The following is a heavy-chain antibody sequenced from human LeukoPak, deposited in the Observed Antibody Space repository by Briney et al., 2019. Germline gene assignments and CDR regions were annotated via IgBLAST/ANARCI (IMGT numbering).Heavy chain of an antibody. J-gene: IGHJ4*02. CDR3: ARGDHVGYFLDY. D-gene: IGHD1-26*01. CDR2: IYTDGSRT. V-gene: IGHV3-74*01. Sequence: GGSLRLSCAASGFTFSGYWMHWVRQAPGKGLVWVSRIYTDGSRTNYADSVWGRFTISRDNAKNTLYPQLDSLGAEDTAVYYCARGDHVGYFLDYWGQGTLVTVSS. CDR1: GFTFSGYW.